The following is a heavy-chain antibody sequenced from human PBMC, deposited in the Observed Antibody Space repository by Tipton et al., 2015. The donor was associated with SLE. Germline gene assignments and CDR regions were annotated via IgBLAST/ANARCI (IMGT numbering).Heavy chain of an antibody. CDR2: IYYSGST. D-gene: IGHD3-22*01. CDR3: ARDHSNYYDSSGAAFDI. J-gene: IGHJ3*02. V-gene: IGHV4-59*11. Sequence: TLSLTCTVSGGSISSHYWSWIRQPPGKGLEWIGYIYYSGSTNYNPSLKSRVTMSLDTSTNQFSLKLSSVTAADTAVYYCARDHSNYYDSSGAAFDIWGQGTMVTVSS. CDR1: GGSISSHY.